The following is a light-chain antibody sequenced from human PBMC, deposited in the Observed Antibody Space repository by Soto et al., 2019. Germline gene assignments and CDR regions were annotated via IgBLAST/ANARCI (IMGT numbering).Light chain of an antibody. J-gene: IGKJ1*01. CDR2: GAS. Sequence: IVLTQSPGTLSLSPVERATLSCRASQSVSSSYLAWYQQKPGQAPRLLIYGASSRATGIPDRFTGSGSGTDFTLTINRLEPEDFAVYYCQKYGGSPVTCGQGTKGDIK. CDR1: QSVSSSY. CDR3: QKYGGSPVT. V-gene: IGKV3-20*01.